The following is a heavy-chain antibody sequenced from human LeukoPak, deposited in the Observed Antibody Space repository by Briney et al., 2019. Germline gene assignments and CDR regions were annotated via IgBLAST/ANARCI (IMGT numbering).Heavy chain of an antibody. J-gene: IGHJ6*03. V-gene: IGHV3-23*01. CDR3: AKDADSSGYLYYYYMDV. CDR2: ISGSGGST. Sequence: GGSLRLSCAASGFTFSSYAMSWVRQAPGKGLEWVSAISGSGGSTYYADSVKGRFTISGDNSKNTLYLQMNSLRAEDTAVYYCAKDADSSGYLYYYYMDVWGKGTTVTVSS. D-gene: IGHD3-22*01. CDR1: GFTFSSYA.